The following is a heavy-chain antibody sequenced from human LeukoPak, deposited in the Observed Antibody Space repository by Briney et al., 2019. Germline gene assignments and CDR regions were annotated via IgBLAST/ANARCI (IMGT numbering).Heavy chain of an antibody. V-gene: IGHV3-23*01. CDR1: GLTFSSYA. J-gene: IGHJ4*02. D-gene: IGHD6-13*01. Sequence: GGSLRLSCAASGLTFSSYAMAWVRQAPGKGLEWVSAISGNGDSTYYAGSVKGRFTISRDNSKNTLYLQMNSLRAEVSAVYYCAKKAHSSTWSNFDYWGQGTLVTVSS. CDR2: ISGNGDST. CDR3: AKKAHSSTWSNFDY.